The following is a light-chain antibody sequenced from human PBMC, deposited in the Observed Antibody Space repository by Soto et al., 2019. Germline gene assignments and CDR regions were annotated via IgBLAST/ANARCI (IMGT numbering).Light chain of an antibody. J-gene: IGLJ2*01. CDR1: SSDVGGYNS. CDR3: SSYTSRSTLV. V-gene: IGLV2-14*03. Sequence: QSALTQPASVSGSPGQSITISCTGTSSDVGGYNSVSWYQQHPGKAPKLMIYDVSNRPSGVSNRFSGSKSGNTASLTISGLQAEDEADYYCSSYTSRSTLVFGGGTKLNVL. CDR2: DVS.